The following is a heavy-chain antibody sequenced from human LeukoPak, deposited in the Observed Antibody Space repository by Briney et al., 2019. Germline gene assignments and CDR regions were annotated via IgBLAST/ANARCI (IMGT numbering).Heavy chain of an antibody. D-gene: IGHD3-22*01. J-gene: IGHJ4*02. V-gene: IGHV4-30-2*01. CDR3: ARDYYDSSGVLYDY. Sequence: SQTLSLTCTVSGASISSSGYYWSWIRQPPGKGLEWIGYIDHSGSTYYNPSLKSRVTISVDRSKNQFSLKLSSVTAADTAVYYCARDYYDSSGVLYDYWGQGTLVTVSS. CDR1: GASISSSGYY. CDR2: IDHSGST.